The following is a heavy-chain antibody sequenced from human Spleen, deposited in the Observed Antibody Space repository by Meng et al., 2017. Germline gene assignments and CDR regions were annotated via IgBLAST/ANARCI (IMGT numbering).Heavy chain of an antibody. Sequence: QVQLVKSGAEVMKPGSSVKVSCKALGGIFSNYVIGWVRQAPGQGLEWMGGINAVFGTTNYAQKFQGRFTITTDESTSTVYMELTRLTSEDTAVYFCARKAGNCVTTTCYSLDYWGQGTLVTVSS. CDR3: ARKAGNCVTTTCYSLDY. CDR2: INAVFGTT. D-gene: IGHD2-15*01. V-gene: IGHV1-69*05. CDR1: GGIFSNYV. J-gene: IGHJ4*02.